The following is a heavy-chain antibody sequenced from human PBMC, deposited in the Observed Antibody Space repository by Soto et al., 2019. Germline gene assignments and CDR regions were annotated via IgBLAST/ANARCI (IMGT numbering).Heavy chain of an antibody. CDR3: ARHGSY. CDR1: GVSISNTSYY. J-gene: IGHJ4*02. CDR2: IYYSGKT. V-gene: IGHV4-39*01. Sequence: LQLQESGPGLVRPSETLSLTCTVSGVSISNTSYYWGWIRQSPGKGLEWIGTIYYSGKTYYHPALKSRVTISVDTSNNRFSLKLSSVTAADTAVYYCARHGSYWGQGTLVTVSS.